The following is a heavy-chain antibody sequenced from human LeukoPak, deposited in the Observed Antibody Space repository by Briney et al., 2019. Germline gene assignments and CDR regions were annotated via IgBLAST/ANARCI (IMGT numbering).Heavy chain of an antibody. CDR3: ARAEPRFDY. CDR1: GFTFSSYE. Sequence: GGSLRLSCAASGFTFSSYEMNWVRQAPGKGLEWVSYISSSGSTIYYADSVKGRFTISRDNAKNSLYLQMNSLRAEDTAVYYCARAEPRFDYWGQGTLVTVSS. D-gene: IGHD1-26*01. J-gene: IGHJ4*02. CDR2: ISSSGSTI. V-gene: IGHV3-48*03.